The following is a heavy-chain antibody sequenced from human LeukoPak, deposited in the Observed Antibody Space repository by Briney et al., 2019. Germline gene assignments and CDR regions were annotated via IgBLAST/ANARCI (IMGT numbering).Heavy chain of an antibody. D-gene: IGHD3-22*01. CDR3: AKAPYDTSGLSSPNYFDY. V-gene: IGHV3-23*01. Sequence: GGSLRLSCAASGFTFSSYAMNWVRQAPGKGLEWISTITASGITTYYADSVKGRFTISRDNSKNTLYLQMNSLRAEDTAVYYCAKAPYDTSGLSSPNYFDYWGQGTLVTVSS. CDR2: ITASGITT. CDR1: GFTFSSYA. J-gene: IGHJ4*02.